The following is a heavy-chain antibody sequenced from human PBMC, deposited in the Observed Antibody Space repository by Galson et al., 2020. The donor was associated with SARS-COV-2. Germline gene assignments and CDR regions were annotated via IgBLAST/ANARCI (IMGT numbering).Heavy chain of an antibody. V-gene: IGHV4-39*01. CDR2: FYYSGTT. J-gene: IGHJ4*02. Sequence: SETLSLTCTVSGDSISSTSYYWGWVRQTPGKGLEWIGSFYYSGTTYYNPSLKSRLTISVDKSKNQVSLKLSTVTAADTAVYYCVANCSGGRCHSDYWGQGTLVTVSS. CDR3: VANCSGGRCHSDY. D-gene: IGHD2-15*01. CDR1: GDSISSTSYY.